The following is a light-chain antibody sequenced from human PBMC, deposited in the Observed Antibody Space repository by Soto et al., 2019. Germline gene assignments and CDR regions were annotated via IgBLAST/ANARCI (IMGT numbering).Light chain of an antibody. CDR2: ATS. V-gene: IGKV3-15*01. Sequence: EIVMTQSPATLSVSPGERASLSCRASQSVSSNLAWYQQKPGQTPRLLIYATSTRATGIPARFSGSGSATEFTLTISSLQSEDFAVYYCQQYNNWPPITFGQGTRLEIK. J-gene: IGKJ5*01. CDR1: QSVSSN. CDR3: QQYNNWPPIT.